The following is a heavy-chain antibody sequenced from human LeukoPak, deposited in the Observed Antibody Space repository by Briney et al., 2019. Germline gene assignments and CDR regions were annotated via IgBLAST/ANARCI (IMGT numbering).Heavy chain of an antibody. V-gene: IGHV4-31*11. CDR3: ARAVVVPAAILGYFDY. CDR2: IYYSGST. CDR1: GGSISSGGYY. D-gene: IGHD2-2*02. J-gene: IGHJ4*03. Sequence: SSETLSLTCAVSGGSISSGGYYWSWIRQHPGKGLEWIGYIYYSGSTYYNPSLKSRVTISVDTSKNQFSLKLSSVTAADTAVYYCARAVVVPAAILGYFDYWGQGTLVTVSS.